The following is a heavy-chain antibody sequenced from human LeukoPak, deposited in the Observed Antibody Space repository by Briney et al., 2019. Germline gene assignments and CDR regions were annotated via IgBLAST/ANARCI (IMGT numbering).Heavy chain of an antibody. D-gene: IGHD2-15*01. CDR3: AREACSGGSCYPDY. CDR1: GGSFSGYY. Sequence: SETLSLTCAVYGGSFSGYYWSWIRQPPGKGLEWVGEINHSGSTNYNPSLKSRVTISVDTSKSQFSLNLSSVTAADTAVYYCAREACSGGSCYPDYWGQGTLVTVSS. J-gene: IGHJ4*02. CDR2: INHSGST. V-gene: IGHV4-34*01.